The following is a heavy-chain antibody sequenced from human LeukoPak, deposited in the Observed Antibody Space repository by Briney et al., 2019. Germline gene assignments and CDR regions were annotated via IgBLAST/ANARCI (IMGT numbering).Heavy chain of an antibody. Sequence: NPSETLSLTCAVSGYSISSGYYWGWIRQPPGKGLEWIGRIYHSGSTYYNPSLKSRVTISVDTSKNQFSLKLSSVNAADTAVYYCARRKYYYGSGSYPWDYWGQGTLVTVSS. J-gene: IGHJ4*02. CDR2: IYHSGST. CDR1: GYSISSGYY. D-gene: IGHD3-10*01. V-gene: IGHV4-38-2*01. CDR3: ARRKYYYGSGSYPWDY.